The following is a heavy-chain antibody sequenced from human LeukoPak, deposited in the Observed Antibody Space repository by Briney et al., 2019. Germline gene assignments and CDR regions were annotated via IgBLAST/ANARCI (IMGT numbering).Heavy chain of an antibody. V-gene: IGHV1-2*06. Sequence: ASVKVSCEASGYTFTGYYMHWVRQAPGQGLEWMGRINPNSGGTNYAQKFQGRVTMTRDTSISTAYMELSRLRSDDTAVYYCARDRHTVTTDLGYWGQGTLVTVSS. CDR1: GYTFTGYY. D-gene: IGHD4-17*01. J-gene: IGHJ4*02. CDR3: ARDRHTVTTDLGY. CDR2: INPNSGGT.